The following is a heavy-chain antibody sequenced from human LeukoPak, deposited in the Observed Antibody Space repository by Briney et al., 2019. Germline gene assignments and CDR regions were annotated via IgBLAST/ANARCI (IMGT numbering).Heavy chain of an antibody. V-gene: IGHV3-30*03. Sequence: PGGSLRLSCAASGFTFSSYGMHWVRQAPGKGLEWVAVISYDGSNKYYADSVKGRFTISRDNSKNTLYLQMNSLRAEDTAVYYCARDPFGGGDCYFDYWGQGTLVTVSS. CDR3: ARDPFGGGDCYFDY. J-gene: IGHJ4*02. D-gene: IGHD2-21*02. CDR1: GFTFSSYG. CDR2: ISYDGSNK.